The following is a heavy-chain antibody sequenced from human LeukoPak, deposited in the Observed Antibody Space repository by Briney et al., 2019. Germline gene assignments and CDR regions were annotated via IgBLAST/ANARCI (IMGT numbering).Heavy chain of an antibody. J-gene: IGHJ4*02. CDR1: GFTFSSYG. CDR2: ISYDGSNK. D-gene: IGHD1-26*01. CDR3: AKDPGSYFPGDY. Sequence: PGRSLRLSCAASGFTFSSYGMHWVRQAPGKGLEWVAVISYDGSNKYYADSVKGRFTISRDNSKNTLYLQMNSLRAEDTAVYYCAKDPGSYFPGDYWGQGTLVTVSS. V-gene: IGHV3-30*18.